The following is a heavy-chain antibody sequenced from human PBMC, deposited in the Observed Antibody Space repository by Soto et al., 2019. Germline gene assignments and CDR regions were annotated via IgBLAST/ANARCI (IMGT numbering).Heavy chain of an antibody. CDR3: AADLYYYDSSGYYRLGAFDI. J-gene: IGHJ3*02. CDR1: AFTFTSSA. Sequence: SVKVSCKAAAFTFTSSAVQWLRQARGQRLEWIGWIVVGSGNTNYAQKFQERVTITRDMSTRTAYMELSSLRSEDTAVYYCAADLYYYDSSGYYRLGAFDIWG. CDR2: IVVGSGNT. D-gene: IGHD3-22*01. V-gene: IGHV1-58*01.